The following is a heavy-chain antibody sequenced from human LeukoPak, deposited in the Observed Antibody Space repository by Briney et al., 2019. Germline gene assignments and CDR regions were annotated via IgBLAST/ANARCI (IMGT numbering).Heavy chain of an antibody. V-gene: IGHV1-46*01. CDR1: GYTFTSNY. CDR2: IYPRDGSI. J-gene: IGHJ4*02. CDR3: ARDQEGFDY. Sequence: ASVKVSCKASGYTFTSNYIHWVRQAPGQGLEWMGMIYPRDGSISYAQKFQGRVTVTRDTSTSTVHMELSGLRSEDTAVYYCARDQEGFDYWGQGTLVTVSS.